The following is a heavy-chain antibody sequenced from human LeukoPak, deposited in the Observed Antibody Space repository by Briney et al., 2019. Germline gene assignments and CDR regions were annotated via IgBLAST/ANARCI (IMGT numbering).Heavy chain of an antibody. CDR2: ISDDGSNK. CDR1: GFTFRSYA. CDR3: ARPLYDFWSGDAFDI. V-gene: IGHV3-30*04. Sequence: PGGSLRLSCAVSGFTFRSYAMHWVRQAPGKGLEWVAVISDDGSNKSYADSVKGRFTISRDNAKNSLYLQMNSLRAEDTAVYYCARPLYDFWSGDAFDIWGQGTMVTVSS. J-gene: IGHJ3*02. D-gene: IGHD3-3*01.